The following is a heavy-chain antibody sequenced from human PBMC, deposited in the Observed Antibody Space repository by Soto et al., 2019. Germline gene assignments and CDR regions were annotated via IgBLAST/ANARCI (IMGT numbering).Heavy chain of an antibody. J-gene: IGHJ6*02. CDR3: ARDGVVVVAATTYYYYGMDV. D-gene: IGHD2-15*01. V-gene: IGHV3-48*03. Sequence: GGSLRLSCAASGFTFSSYEMNWVRQAPGKGLEWVSYISSSGSTIYYADSVKGRFTISRDNAKNSLYLQMNSLRAEDTAVYYCARDGVVVVAATTYYYYGMDVWGQGTTVTVSS. CDR1: GFTFSSYE. CDR2: ISSSGSTI.